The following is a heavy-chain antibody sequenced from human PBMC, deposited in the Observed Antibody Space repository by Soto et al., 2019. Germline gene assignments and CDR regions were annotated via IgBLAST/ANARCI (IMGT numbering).Heavy chain of an antibody. J-gene: IGHJ4*02. Sequence: EVQLVESGGGLVQPGQSLRLSCVASGFTFGDYPMSWFRQAPGKGLEWVGFIKSKAYGGTTEYAPSVKGRFTISGDDSKSIVYLQMSRLKTGDTAVYYCTREFSGSGGWGQGTLVTVSS. CDR2: IKSKAYGGTT. V-gene: IGHV3-49*03. CDR1: GFTFGDYP. CDR3: TREFSGSGG. D-gene: IGHD3-10*01.